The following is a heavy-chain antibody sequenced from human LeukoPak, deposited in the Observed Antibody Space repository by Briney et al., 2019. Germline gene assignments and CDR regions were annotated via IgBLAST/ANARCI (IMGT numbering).Heavy chain of an antibody. Sequence: SETLSLTCAVYGGSFSGYSWNWIRQPPGKGLEWIGEINHSGSTNYNPSLKSRVTISVDTSKNQFSLRLSSVTAADTAVYYCARIFGSGYDFRGAFDIWGQGTMVTVSS. J-gene: IGHJ3*02. D-gene: IGHD5-12*01. CDR1: GGSFSGYS. CDR2: INHSGST. V-gene: IGHV4-34*01. CDR3: ARIFGSGYDFRGAFDI.